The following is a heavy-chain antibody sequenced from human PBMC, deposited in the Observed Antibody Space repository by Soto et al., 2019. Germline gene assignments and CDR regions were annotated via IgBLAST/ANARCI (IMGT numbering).Heavy chain of an antibody. J-gene: IGHJ3*02. D-gene: IGHD2-2*01. CDR1: GFSLTDSGVG. CDR3: AQRLQRNDHNYFDAFHI. CDR2: VYWDDDK. V-gene: IGHV2-5*02. Sequence: QITLKESGPTLVKPTQTLTLTCTLSGFSLTDSGVGVGWMRQPPGKALEWLALVYWDDDKRYSPSLKNRLTITKDTSKNLVVLTMTNMDPVDTATYYCAQRLQRNDHNYFDAFHIWGQGTLVTVSA.